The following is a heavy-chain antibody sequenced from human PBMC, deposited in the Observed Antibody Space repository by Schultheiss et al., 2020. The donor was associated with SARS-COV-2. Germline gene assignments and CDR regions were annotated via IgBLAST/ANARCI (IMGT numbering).Heavy chain of an antibody. J-gene: IGHJ4*02. V-gene: IGHV3-33*01. CDR3: ARDGAYYDFWSGYWGY. CDR2: IWYDGSNK. D-gene: IGHD3-3*01. Sequence: GGSLRLSCAASGFTFSSYGMHWVRQAPGKGLEWVAVIWYDGSNKYYADSVKGRFTISRDNSKNTLYLQMNSLRAEDTAVYYCARDGAYYDFWSGYWGYWGQGTLVTVSS. CDR1: GFTFSSYG.